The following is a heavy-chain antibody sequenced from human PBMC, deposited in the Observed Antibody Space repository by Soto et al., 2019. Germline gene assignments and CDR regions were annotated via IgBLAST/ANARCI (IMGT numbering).Heavy chain of an antibody. D-gene: IGHD6-13*01. Sequence: PGESLKISCKGSGYSFTSYWIGWVRQMPGKGLEWMGIFYPGDSDTRYSPSFQGQVTISADKSISTAYLQWSSLKASDTAMYYCARSLSLHRSRWGYCGQGTLVTGSS. J-gene: IGHJ4*02. CDR1: GYSFTSYW. CDR3: ARSLSLHRSRWGY. V-gene: IGHV5-51*01. CDR2: FYPGDSDT.